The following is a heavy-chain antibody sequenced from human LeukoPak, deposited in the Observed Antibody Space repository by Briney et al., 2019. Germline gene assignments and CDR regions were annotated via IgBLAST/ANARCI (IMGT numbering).Heavy chain of an antibody. D-gene: IGHD3-10*01. J-gene: IGHJ5*02. CDR2: IIPIFGTA. Sequence: GASVKVSCKASGHTFSSYAFSWVRQAPGQGLEWMGGIIPIFGTANYAQKFQGRVTITADKSTSTAYMELSSLRSEDTAVYYCASYMVRGVLNWFDPWGQGTLVTVSS. CDR3: ASYMVRGVLNWFDP. V-gene: IGHV1-69*06. CDR1: GHTFSSYA.